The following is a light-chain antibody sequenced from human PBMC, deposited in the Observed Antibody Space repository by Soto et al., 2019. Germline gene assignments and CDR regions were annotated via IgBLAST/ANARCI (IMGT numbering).Light chain of an antibody. V-gene: IGKV3-20*01. Sequence: EIVLTQSPGTLSLSPGERATLSCRASQSVSSSYLAWYQQKPGQAPRLLIYGASNMATGIPDRFSGSGSGTDFTLTISRLEPEDVAVYYCQQYGSSPPTFGQGTKVEIK. CDR2: GAS. J-gene: IGKJ2*01. CDR1: QSVSSSY. CDR3: QQYGSSPPT.